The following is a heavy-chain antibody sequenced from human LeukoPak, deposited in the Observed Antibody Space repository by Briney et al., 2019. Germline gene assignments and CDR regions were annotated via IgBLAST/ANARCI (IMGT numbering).Heavy chain of an antibody. CDR3: ARRGITAAAFDI. CDR2: VYYDGST. V-gene: IGHV4-39*01. J-gene: IGHJ3*02. D-gene: IGHD6-13*01. CDR1: GFTFSSYA. Sequence: GSLRLSCAASGFTFSSYAMAWVRQPPGKGLEWIGSVYYDGSTYYNPSLKSRVTISVDTSKHQFSLKLSSVTAADTAVYYCARRGITAAAFDIWGQGTMVTVSS.